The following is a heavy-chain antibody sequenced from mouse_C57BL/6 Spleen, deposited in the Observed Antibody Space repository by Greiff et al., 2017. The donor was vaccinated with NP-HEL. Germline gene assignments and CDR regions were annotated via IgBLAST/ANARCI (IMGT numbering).Heavy chain of an antibody. J-gene: IGHJ4*01. D-gene: IGHD2-5*01. CDR3: ARHVDYSNHYAMDY. CDR2: IWSDGST. V-gene: IGHV2-6-1*01. CDR1: GFSLTSYG. Sequence: VHLVESGPGLVAPSQSLSITCTVSGFSLTSYGVHWVRQPPGKGLEWLVVIWSDGSTTYNSAPKSRLSISKDNSKSQVFLKMNSLQTEDTAMYYCARHVDYSNHYAMDYWGQGTSVTVSS.